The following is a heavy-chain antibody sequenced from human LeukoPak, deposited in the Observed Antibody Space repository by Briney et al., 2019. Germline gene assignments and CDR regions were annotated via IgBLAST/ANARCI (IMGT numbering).Heavy chain of an antibody. CDR2: ISYDGSNK. CDR3: ARDHYYDSSGYYYYYYYYGMDV. D-gene: IGHD3-22*01. V-gene: IGHV3-30-3*01. Sequence: GGSLRLSCAASGFTFSSYAMHWVRQAPGKGLEWVAVISYDGSNKYYADSVKGRFTISRDNAKNSLYLQMNSLRAEDTAVYYCARDHYYDSSGYYYYYYYYGMDVWGQGTTVTVSS. CDR1: GFTFSSYA. J-gene: IGHJ6*02.